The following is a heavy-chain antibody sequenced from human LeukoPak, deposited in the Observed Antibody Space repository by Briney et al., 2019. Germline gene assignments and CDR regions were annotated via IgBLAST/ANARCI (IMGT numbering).Heavy chain of an antibody. J-gene: IGHJ6*02. D-gene: IGHD6-13*01. Sequence: GRSLRLSCAASGFPFSSYGMHWVRQAPDKGLEWVAVISYDGSNKYYADSVKGRFTISRDNSKNTLYLQMNSLRAEDTAVYYCAKSGRSNNSGMDVWGQGTTVTVSS. CDR2: ISYDGSNK. CDR1: GFPFSSYG. CDR3: AKSGRSNNSGMDV. V-gene: IGHV3-30*18.